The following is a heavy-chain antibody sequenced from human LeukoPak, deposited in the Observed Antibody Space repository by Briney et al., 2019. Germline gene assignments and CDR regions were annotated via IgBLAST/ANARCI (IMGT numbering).Heavy chain of an antibody. J-gene: IGHJ4*02. CDR2: IGRSDDT. D-gene: IGHD1-1*01. Sequence: GGSLRLSCAASGFTFSSYVMSWVRQAPGTGLEWVSTIGRSDDTYYADSLKGRFTISRDNFKNMLYLQMISLRAEDTALYYCAKDLLGQLQPDYWGQGTLVTVSS. V-gene: IGHV3-23*01. CDR3: AKDLLGQLQPDY. CDR1: GFTFSSYV.